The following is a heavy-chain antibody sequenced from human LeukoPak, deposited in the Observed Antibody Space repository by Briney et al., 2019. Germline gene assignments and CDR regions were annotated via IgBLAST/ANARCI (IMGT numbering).Heavy chain of an antibody. CDR3: ARGWFGAPDY. J-gene: IGHJ4*02. V-gene: IGHV4-34*01. Sequence: SETLSLTRAVYGGSFSGYYWSWIRQPPGKGLEWIGEINHSGSTNYNPSLKSRVTISVDTSKNQFSLKLSSVTAADTAVYYCARGWFGAPDYWGQGTLVTVSS. CDR1: GGSFSGYY. D-gene: IGHD3-10*01. CDR2: INHSGST.